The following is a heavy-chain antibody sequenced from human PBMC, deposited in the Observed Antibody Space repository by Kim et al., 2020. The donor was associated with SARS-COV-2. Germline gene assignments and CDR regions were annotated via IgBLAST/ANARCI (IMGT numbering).Heavy chain of an antibody. D-gene: IGHD2-21*01. J-gene: IGHJ4*02. Sequence: GGSLRLSCEASGFTFSDFWMTWVRQAPGKGLEWVANIKQDGTEKFYVDSVKGRFTISRDNAENSLYLQMNNLRAEDTAIYYCVKVSIAALGADYWGQGTLVTVSS. CDR2: IKQDGTEK. CDR1: GFTFSDFW. CDR3: VKVSIAALGADY. V-gene: IGHV3-7*03.